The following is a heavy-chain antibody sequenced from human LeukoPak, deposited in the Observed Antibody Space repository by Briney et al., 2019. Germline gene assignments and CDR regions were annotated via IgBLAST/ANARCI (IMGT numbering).Heavy chain of an antibody. CDR2: IISKTDGGTT. D-gene: IGHD3-10*01. CDR3: TTDAPYYGSGSYFSDFQH. J-gene: IGHJ1*01. CDR1: GFTFTYAY. Sequence: GGSLRLSCAASGFTFTYAYMSWVRQAPGRGLEWVGRIISKTDGGTTDYAAPVKGRFTISRDDSNKTLHLQMNSLKTEDTGVYYCTTDAPYYGSGSYFSDFQHWGQGTLVTVSS. V-gene: IGHV3-15*01.